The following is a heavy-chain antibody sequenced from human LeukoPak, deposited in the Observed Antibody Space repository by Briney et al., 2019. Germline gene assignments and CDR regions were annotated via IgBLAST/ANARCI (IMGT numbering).Heavy chain of an antibody. CDR2: IYNRGST. D-gene: IGHD5-24*01. CDR1: NGSINIYL. V-gene: IGHV4-59*01. CDR3: AREVRDGYYRGYFDH. Sequence: SHTLSPSRSVSNGSINIYLRIWIPQLLDSGSDLKNQIYNRGSTNYNPSLKSRVTISVDTSKNQFSLKLSSVTAADTAVYYCAREVRDGYYRGYFDHWGQGTLVTVSS. J-gene: IGHJ4*02.